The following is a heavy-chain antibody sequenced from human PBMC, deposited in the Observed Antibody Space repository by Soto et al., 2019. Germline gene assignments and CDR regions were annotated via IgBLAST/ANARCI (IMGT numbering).Heavy chain of an antibody. V-gene: IGHV3-30*19. D-gene: IGHD3-16*01. CDR3: ERWGTTGGLDV. Sequence: QVQLVESGGGVVQPGASLRLSCVGSGFTFRSYVIHWVRQAPGKGLEWVALTSYDGSNKYYDDSVKGRFTISRDNARNTVDLHMDSLRPEDTALYGFERWGTTGGLDVWGQGTLVSVSS. J-gene: IGHJ4*02. CDR2: TSYDGSNK. CDR1: GFTFRSYV.